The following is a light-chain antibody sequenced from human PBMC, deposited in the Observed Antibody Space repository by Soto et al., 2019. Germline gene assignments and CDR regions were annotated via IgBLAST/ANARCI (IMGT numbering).Light chain of an antibody. V-gene: IGKV1-6*01. CDR2: GAS. CDR3: LQNHNYPRT. CDR1: QDISDD. J-gene: IGKJ1*01. Sequence: QMTQSPSTLSASVGDRVTITCRASQDISDDVGWYQQTPGKAPKLLISGASRLQSGVPSRFSGSGSGAAFTLTITSLRPEDSATYYCLQNHNYPRTFGQGTKVDIK.